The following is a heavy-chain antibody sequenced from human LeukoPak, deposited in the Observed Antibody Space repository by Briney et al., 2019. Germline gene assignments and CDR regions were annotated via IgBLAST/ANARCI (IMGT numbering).Heavy chain of an antibody. Sequence: GGSLRLSCAASGFTFSSYGMHWVRQAPGKGLEWAAVISYDGSNKSYADSVKGRFTISRDNSKNTLYLQMSSLRTEDTAVYYCAKDRGGGYCSSPSCFLPDYWGQGTLVTVSS. CDR1: GFTFSSYG. V-gene: IGHV3-30*18. CDR3: AKDRGGGYCSSPSCFLPDY. CDR2: ISYDGSNK. D-gene: IGHD2-2*03. J-gene: IGHJ4*02.